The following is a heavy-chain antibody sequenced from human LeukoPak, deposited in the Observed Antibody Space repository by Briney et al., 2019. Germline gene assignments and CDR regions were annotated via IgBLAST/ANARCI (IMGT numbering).Heavy chain of an antibody. J-gene: IGHJ5*02. V-gene: IGHV4-31*03. D-gene: IGHD2-15*01. CDR2: IYYSGST. Sequence: SETLSLTCTVSGASISSGGYYWSWIRQHPGKGLEWIGYIYYSGSTNYNPSLKSRVTISVDTSKNQFSLRLSSVTAADSAVYYCARGPSAAFGFDPWGQGVLVTVSS. CDR3: ARGPSAAFGFDP. CDR1: GASISSGGYY.